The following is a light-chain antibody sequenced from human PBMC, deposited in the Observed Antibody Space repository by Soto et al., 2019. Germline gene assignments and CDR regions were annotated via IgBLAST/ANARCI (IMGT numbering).Light chain of an antibody. CDR1: QSVSNNY. J-gene: IGKJ1*01. Sequence: EIVLTQSRSTLSLSPGSRSTLRCRASQSVSNNYLAWYQQKPGQAPRVLIYGASNRATGIPDRFSGSASGTDSTLTISRLEPEDFAVYYCQQYGSSGTFGQGTKVDIK. V-gene: IGKV3-20*01. CDR3: QQYGSSGT. CDR2: GAS.